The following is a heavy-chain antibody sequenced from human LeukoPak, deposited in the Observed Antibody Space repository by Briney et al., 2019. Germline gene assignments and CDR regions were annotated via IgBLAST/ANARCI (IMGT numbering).Heavy chain of an antibody. CDR3: AKDEYSSSSVLTEYFQH. CDR1: GFTFSSYA. CDR2: ISGSGGST. J-gene: IGHJ1*01. D-gene: IGHD6-6*01. Sequence: GGSLRLSCAASGFTFSSYAMSWVRQAPGKGLEWVSAISGSGGSTYYADSVKGRFTISRDNSKNTLYLQMNSLRAEDTAVYYCAKDEYSSSSVLTEYFQHWGQGTLVTVAS. V-gene: IGHV3-23*01.